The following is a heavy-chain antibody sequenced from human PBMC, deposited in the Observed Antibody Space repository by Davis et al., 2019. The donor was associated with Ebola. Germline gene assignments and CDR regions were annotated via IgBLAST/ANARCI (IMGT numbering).Heavy chain of an antibody. V-gene: IGHV3-30-3*01. CDR2: ISYDGSNK. J-gene: IGHJ3*02. CDR1: GFSISSYA. D-gene: IGHD2-8*01. CDR3: AKEKGYCTYSVCYWAFDI. Sequence: PGGSLRLSCADSGFSISSYAMHWVRQAPGKGLEWVAVISYDGSNKYYADSVKGRFTISRDNPKNMLYLQMNSLRAEDTAVYYCAKEKGYCTYSVCYWAFDIWGQGTMVTVSS.